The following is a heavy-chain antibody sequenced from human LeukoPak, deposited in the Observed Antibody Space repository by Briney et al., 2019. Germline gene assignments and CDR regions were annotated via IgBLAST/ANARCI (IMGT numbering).Heavy chain of an antibody. Sequence: GASVKVSCKASGYTFTGYYMHWVRQAPGQGLEWMGWINPNSGGTNYAQKFQGRVTMTRDTSISTAYMELSRLRSDDTAVYYCARVGGSSRWLRFVQKHWFDPWGQGTLVTVSS. D-gene: IGHD1-26*01. J-gene: IGHJ5*02. CDR1: GYTFTGYY. V-gene: IGHV1-2*02. CDR3: ARVGGSSRWLRFVQKHWFDP. CDR2: INPNSGGT.